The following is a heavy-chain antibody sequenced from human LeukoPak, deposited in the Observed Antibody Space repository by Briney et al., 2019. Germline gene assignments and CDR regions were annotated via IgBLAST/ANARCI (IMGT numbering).Heavy chain of an antibody. J-gene: IGHJ4*02. V-gene: IGHV3-30*02. Sequence: GGSLRLSCAASGFTFSTFGMHWVRQAPGKGLEWMAFIRYDGTNKSYGDSVKGRFTISRDSSSNTLFLQMNSLRAEDTAVYYCAKDSIAVADYYFDYWGQGTLVTVSS. CDR2: IRYDGTNK. CDR3: AKDSIAVADYYFDY. D-gene: IGHD6-19*01. CDR1: GFTFSTFG.